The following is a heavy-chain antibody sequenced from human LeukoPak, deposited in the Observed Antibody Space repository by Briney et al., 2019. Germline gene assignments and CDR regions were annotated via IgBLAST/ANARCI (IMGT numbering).Heavy chain of an antibody. D-gene: IGHD3-22*01. CDR1: GGSISSGDYY. V-gene: IGHV4-30-4*01. CDR3: ARVIPYYYDSSGPRGTFDY. Sequence: SQTLSLTCTVSGGSISSGDYYWSWIRQPPGKGLEWIGYIYYSGSTYYNPYLKSRVTISVDTSKNQFSLKLSSVTAADTAVYYCARVIPYYYDSSGPRGTFDYWGQGTLVTVSS. CDR2: IYYSGST. J-gene: IGHJ4*02.